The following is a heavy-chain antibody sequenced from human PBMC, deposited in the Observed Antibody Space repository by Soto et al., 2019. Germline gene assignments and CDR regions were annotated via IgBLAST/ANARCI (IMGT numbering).Heavy chain of an antibody. CDR1: GDTFTSYA. CDR3: ARESDYDILTGPYDY. J-gene: IGHJ4*02. D-gene: IGHD3-9*01. V-gene: IGHV1-3*01. CDR2: INAGNGNT. Sequence: ASVKVSCKACGDTFTSYAMHWVRQAPGQRLEWMGWINAGNGNTKYSQKFQGRVTITRDTSASTAYMELSSLRSEDTAVYYCARESDYDILTGPYDYWGQGTLVTVSS.